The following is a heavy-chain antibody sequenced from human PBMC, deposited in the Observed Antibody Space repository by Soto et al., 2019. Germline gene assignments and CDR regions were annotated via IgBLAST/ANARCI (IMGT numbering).Heavy chain of an antibody. V-gene: IGHV3-48*04. CDR3: ARDQLNLAFDP. J-gene: IGHJ5*02. Sequence: GGSLRLSCAASGFTFSSYSMNWVRQAPGKGLEWVSYISSSSSTIYYADSVKGRFTISRDNAKNSLYLQMNSLRAEDSAVYYCARDQLNLAFDPLGQGTLVTVSS. CDR2: ISSSSSTI. D-gene: IGHD3-10*01. CDR1: GFTFSSYS.